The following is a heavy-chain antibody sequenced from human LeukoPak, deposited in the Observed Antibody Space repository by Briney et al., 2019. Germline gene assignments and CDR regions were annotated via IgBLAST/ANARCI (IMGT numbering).Heavy chain of an antibody. Sequence: GGTLRLSCVASGFPFSSYSFHWVRQAPGKGLEWVALLSYDGSIKHYADSVKGRFTLSRDNSKSSVYLQMDSLKADDTAVYYCARGVSTWYRIDYWGQGTLVTVSS. CDR3: ARGVSTWYRIDY. J-gene: IGHJ4*02. CDR1: GFPFSSYS. CDR2: LSYDGSIK. V-gene: IGHV3-30*01. D-gene: IGHD6-13*01.